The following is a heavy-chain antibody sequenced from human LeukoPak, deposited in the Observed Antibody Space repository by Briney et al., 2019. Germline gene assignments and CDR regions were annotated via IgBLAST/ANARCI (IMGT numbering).Heavy chain of an antibody. V-gene: IGHV3-23*01. D-gene: IGHD3-3*02. CDR2: ISGSGTNT. Sequence: GGSLRLSCAASGFSFRSYAMSWVRQAPGKGLEWVSAISGSGTNTCYADSVKGRFTISRDNSKNTLDLQMNSLRAEDTAVYYCAKANGAIFGVAGYFDYWGQGTLVTVSS. CDR3: AKANGAIFGVAGYFDY. J-gene: IGHJ4*02. CDR1: GFSFRSYA.